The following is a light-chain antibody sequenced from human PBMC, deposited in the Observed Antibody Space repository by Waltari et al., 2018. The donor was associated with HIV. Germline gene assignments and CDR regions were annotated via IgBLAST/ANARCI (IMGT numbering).Light chain of an antibody. V-gene: IGKV1-33*01. Sequence: DIPMTQSPSSLSASVGDSVTITCQASQDISNYLNWYQQKPGKAPKLLIYDASNLETGVPSRFSGSGSGTDFTFTISSLQPEDIATYHCQQYDNLPRVTFGQGTRLEIK. J-gene: IGKJ5*01. CDR1: QDISNY. CDR3: QQYDNLPRVT. CDR2: DAS.